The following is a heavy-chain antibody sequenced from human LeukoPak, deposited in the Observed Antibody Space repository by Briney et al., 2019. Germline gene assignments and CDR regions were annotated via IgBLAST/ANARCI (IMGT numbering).Heavy chain of an antibody. V-gene: IGHV1-8*01. CDR3: ASLTFGGVDY. D-gene: IGHD3-16*01. Sequence: GASVKVSCKVSGNTFTNYDINWVRQATGQGLEWMGWMNANSGNTGYAQKFQGRVTMTRDTSQGTAFMEMSSLKSEDTAVYYCASLTFGGVDYWGQGTLVTVSS. CDR1: GNTFTNYD. CDR2: MNANSGNT. J-gene: IGHJ4*02.